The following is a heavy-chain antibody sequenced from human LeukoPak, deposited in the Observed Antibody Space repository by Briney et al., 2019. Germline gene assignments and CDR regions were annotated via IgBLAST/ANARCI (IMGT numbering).Heavy chain of an antibody. CDR2: ISAYNGNT. CDR3: ARDVANYDILTGYYSTTYFQH. J-gene: IGHJ1*01. CDR1: GYTFTSYY. V-gene: IGHV1-18*04. Sequence: ASVKVSCKASGYTFTSYYMHWVRQAPGQGLEWMGWISAYNGNTNYAQKLQGRVTMTTDTSTSTAYMELRSLRSDDTAVYYCARDVANYDILTGYYSTTYFQHWGQGTLVTVSS. D-gene: IGHD3-9*01.